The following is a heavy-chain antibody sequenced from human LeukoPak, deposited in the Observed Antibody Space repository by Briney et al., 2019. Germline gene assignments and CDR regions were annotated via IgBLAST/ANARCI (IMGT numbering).Heavy chain of an antibody. V-gene: IGHV3-74*03. J-gene: IGHJ5*02. CDR3: ARERGNSWFAFDL. CDR2: INGDGGST. CDR1: GFAHTNYW. Sequence: GGSLRLSCRVSGFAHTNYWMHWVRQAPGKGLVWVARINGDGGSTMHADSVKGRFTISRDNAKNTLILQMNNLRAEDTAVYYCARERGNSWFAFDLWGQGTRVTVSS. D-gene: IGHD6-13*01.